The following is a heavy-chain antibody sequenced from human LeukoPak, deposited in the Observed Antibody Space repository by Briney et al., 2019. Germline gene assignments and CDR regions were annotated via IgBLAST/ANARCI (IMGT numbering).Heavy chain of an antibody. CDR2: VIPVFGTV. Sequence: SVKVSCKASGITFSGYGISWVRQAPGQGLEWVGGVIPVFGTVNYAQRFKGRVTITADHSTTTAHMDLSSLTSEDTAVYYCARELNHYGSGHDGFDMWGLGTRLSVSA. J-gene: IGHJ3*02. CDR1: GITFSGYG. D-gene: IGHD3-10*01. CDR3: ARELNHYGSGHDGFDM. V-gene: IGHV1-69*13.